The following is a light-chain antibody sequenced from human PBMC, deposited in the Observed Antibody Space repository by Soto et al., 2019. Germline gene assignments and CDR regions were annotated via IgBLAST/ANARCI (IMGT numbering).Light chain of an antibody. CDR1: SSDVGGYDY. CDR2: DVS. J-gene: IGLJ1*01. CDR3: SSYTSSNTLVYV. V-gene: IGLV2-14*01. Sequence: QSALAQPASLSGSPGQSIAISCTGTSSDVGGYDYVSWYQQHPGKAPKLIIYDVSNRPSGISNRFSGSKSGNTASLTISGLQTEDEADYYCSSYTSSNTLVYVFGTGTKVTVL.